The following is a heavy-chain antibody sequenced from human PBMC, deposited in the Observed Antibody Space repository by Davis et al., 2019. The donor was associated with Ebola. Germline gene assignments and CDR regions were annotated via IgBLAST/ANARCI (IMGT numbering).Heavy chain of an antibody. CDR3: ARAYGSGSYGNS. V-gene: IGHV4-59*12. CDR2: IYYSGST. Sequence: MPSETLSLTCTVSGGSISSYYWSWIRQPPGKGLEWIGYIYYSGSTNYNPSLKSRVTISVDTSKNQFSLKLSSVTAADTAVYYCARAYGSGSYGNSWGQGTLVTVSS. CDR1: GGSISSYY. D-gene: IGHD3-10*01. J-gene: IGHJ4*02.